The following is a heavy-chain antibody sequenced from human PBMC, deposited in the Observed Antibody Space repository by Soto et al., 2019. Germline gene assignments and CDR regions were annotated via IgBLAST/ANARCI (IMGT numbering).Heavy chain of an antibody. D-gene: IGHD2-2*01. J-gene: IGHJ6*02. CDR2: ISYDGRNE. CDR3: AKSSSTRDYYYGMDV. Sequence: GGSLRLSCTASRFTFRNFGMHWVRRAPGKGLEWVAVISYDGRNEYYEDSLKGRFTISRDNSMNTLYLQMNSLRPEDTAVYYCAKSSSTRDYYYGMDVWGQGTTVTVSS. CDR1: RFTFRNFG. V-gene: IGHV3-30*18.